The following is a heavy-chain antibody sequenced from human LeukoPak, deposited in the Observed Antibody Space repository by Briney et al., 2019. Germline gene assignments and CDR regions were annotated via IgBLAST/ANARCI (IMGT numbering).Heavy chain of an antibody. J-gene: IGHJ4*02. CDR2: ISSSSSYI. V-gene: IGHV3-21*01. CDR1: GLTFSSYS. D-gene: IGHD6-13*01. Sequence: GGSLRLSCAASGLTFSSYSMNWVRQAPGKGLEWVSSISSSSSYIYYADSVKGRFTIFRDNAKDSLYLQMNSLGAEDTAVYYCARDPWAAAAYWGQGTLVTVSS. CDR3: ARDPWAAAAY.